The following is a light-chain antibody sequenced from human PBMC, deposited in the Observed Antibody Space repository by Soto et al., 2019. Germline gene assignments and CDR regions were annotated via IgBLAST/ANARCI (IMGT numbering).Light chain of an antibody. Sequence: QSALTQPRSVSGSPGQSVTISCTGTSSDVGGYDYVSWYQRHPGTAPKLMISDVSKRPSGVPDRFSGSKSGNTASLTISGLQAEDEADYYCCSYAGTYTWVFGGGTQLTVL. V-gene: IGLV2-11*01. CDR1: SSDVGGYDY. CDR2: DVS. CDR3: CSYAGTYTWV. J-gene: IGLJ3*02.